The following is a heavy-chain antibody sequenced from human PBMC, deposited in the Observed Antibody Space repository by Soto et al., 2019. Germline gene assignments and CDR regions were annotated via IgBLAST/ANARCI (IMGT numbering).Heavy chain of an antibody. V-gene: IGHV1-18*01. CDR1: GYTFTSCG. Sequence: ASVKVSCKASGYTFTSCGISWVRQAPGQGLEWMGWISAYNGNTNYVQKLQGRVTMTTDTSTSTAYMELRSLRSDDTAVYYCARVASGWSSLGWFDPWGQGTLVTSPQ. D-gene: IGHD6-19*01. CDR2: ISAYNGNT. J-gene: IGHJ5*02. CDR3: ARVASGWSSLGWFDP.